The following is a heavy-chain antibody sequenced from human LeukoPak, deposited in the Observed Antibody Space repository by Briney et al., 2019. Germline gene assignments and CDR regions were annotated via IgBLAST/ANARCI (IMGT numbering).Heavy chain of an antibody. Sequence: GESLKISCNGSGYSFTTYWISWVRQMPGKGLEWMGRIDPSDSYTNYSPSFQGHVTISADKSISTAYLQWSSLKASDIAMYYCARHGSSGLPNWDDYWGQGTLVTVSS. D-gene: IGHD6-19*01. CDR2: IDPSDSYT. CDR1: GYSFTTYW. V-gene: IGHV5-10-1*01. J-gene: IGHJ4*02. CDR3: ARHGSSGLPNWDDY.